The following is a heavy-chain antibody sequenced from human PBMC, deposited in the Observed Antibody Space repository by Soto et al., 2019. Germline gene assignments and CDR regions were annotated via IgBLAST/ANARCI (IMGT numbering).Heavy chain of an antibody. CDR1: GFAFSSHA. V-gene: IGHV3-30*04. J-gene: IGHJ4*02. CDR3: ARQDTVGVPSGKSSTPIDC. CDR2: ISLDDGRNT. Sequence: SLRLSCAASGFAFSSHAFHWVRQAPGKGLEWVAVISLDDGRNTYYADSVKGRFTISRDNSKSTLYLHMDSLRPEDTAIYYCARQDTVGVPSGKSSTPIDCWGQGTLVTVSS. D-gene: IGHD2-2*01.